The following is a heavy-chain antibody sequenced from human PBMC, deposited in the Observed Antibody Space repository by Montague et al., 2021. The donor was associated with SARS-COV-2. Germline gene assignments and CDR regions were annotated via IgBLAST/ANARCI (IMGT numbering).Heavy chain of an antibody. CDR1: GVSISSSSFY. D-gene: IGHD2-21*01. Sequence: SETLSLTCNVSGVSISSSSFYWVWIRQPPGNGLEWIGRIYYTESTYYNPSLKSRVTISLDTSKNQFSLKLASVTAADTAMYYCGRRHVVPYGMDVWGQGTTVTVSS. J-gene: IGHJ6*02. V-gene: IGHV4-39*01. CDR3: GRRHVVPYGMDV. CDR2: IYYTEST.